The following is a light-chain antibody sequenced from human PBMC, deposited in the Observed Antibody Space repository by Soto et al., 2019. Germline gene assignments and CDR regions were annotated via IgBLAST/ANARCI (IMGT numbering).Light chain of an antibody. CDR1: SSDVGSYNL. J-gene: IGLJ7*01. Sequence: QSALTQPASVSGSPGQSITISCTGTSSDVGSYNLVSWYQQHPGKAPKLMIYEGSKRPSGVSTRFSGSKSGNTASLTISGLQAEDEADYYCCSYAGSITFEAVFGGGTQLTVL. CDR2: EGS. CDR3: CSYAGSITFEAV. V-gene: IGLV2-23*03.